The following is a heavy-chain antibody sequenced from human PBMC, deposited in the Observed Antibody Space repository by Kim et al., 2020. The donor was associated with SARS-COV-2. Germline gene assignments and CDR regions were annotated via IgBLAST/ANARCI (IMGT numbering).Heavy chain of an antibody. D-gene: IGHD3-22*01. CDR1: GDSVSSNSAA. V-gene: IGHV6-1*01. CDR2: TYYRSKWYN. CDR3: ARGNRNYYDSSGYYPIDY. J-gene: IGHJ4*02. Sequence: SQTLSLTCAISGDSVSSNSAAWNWIRQSPSRGLEWLGRTYYRSKWYNDYAVSVKSRITINPDTSKNQFSLQLNSVTPEDTAVYYCARGNRNYYDSSGYYPIDYWGQGTLVTVAS.